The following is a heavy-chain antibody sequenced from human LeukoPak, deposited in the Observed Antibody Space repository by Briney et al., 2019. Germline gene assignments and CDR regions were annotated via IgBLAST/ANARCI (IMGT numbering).Heavy chain of an antibody. V-gene: IGHV3-33*08. CDR3: ARGRGYGDCYFDY. CDR2: IWYDGSNK. CDR1: GFTFSTYG. Sequence: GGSLRLSCATSGFTFSTYGMNRVRQAPGKGLEWVAFIWYDGSNKYYADSVRGRFTISRDKSKNTLYLQMNSLRAEDRAVYYCARGRGYGDCYFDYWGEGALVTVSS. J-gene: IGHJ4*02. D-gene: IGHD4-17*01.